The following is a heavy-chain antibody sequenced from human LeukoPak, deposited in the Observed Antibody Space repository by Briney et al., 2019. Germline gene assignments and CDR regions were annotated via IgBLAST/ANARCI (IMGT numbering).Heavy chain of an antibody. CDR3: AKRMGPSIAATDLDY. V-gene: IGHV3-30*18. J-gene: IGHJ4*01. CDR2: ISYEGSNK. CDR1: GSTFSSYG. Sequence: GRSLRLSCAASGSTFSSYGMNWVRQAPGKGLEWVAVISYEGSNKYYADSVKGRFTISRDNSKNTLYLQMNSLRAEDTAVYYCAKRMGPSIAATDLDYWGQGTLVTVSS. D-gene: IGHD6-13*01.